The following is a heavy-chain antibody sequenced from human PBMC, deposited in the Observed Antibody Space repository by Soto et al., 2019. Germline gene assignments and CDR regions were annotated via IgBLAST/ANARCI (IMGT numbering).Heavy chain of an antibody. CDR2: ISGSGGST. Sequence: EVQLLESGGGLVQPGGSLRLSCAASGFTFSSYAMSWVHQAPGKGLEWVSAISGSGGSTYYADSVKGRFTISRDNSKNTLYLQMNSLRAEDTAVYYCAKYCSGGSCYPNWYFDLWGRGTLVTVSS. CDR3: AKYCSGGSCYPNWYFDL. D-gene: IGHD2-15*01. CDR1: GFTFSSYA. V-gene: IGHV3-23*01. J-gene: IGHJ2*01.